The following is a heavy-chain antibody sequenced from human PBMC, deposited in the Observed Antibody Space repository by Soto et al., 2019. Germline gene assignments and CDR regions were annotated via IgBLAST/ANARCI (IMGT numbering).Heavy chain of an antibody. D-gene: IGHD3-3*01. CDR1: GGSFSDYSWN. J-gene: IGHJ6*02. CDR3: ARGALNYDIWSGHLNGGMDV. V-gene: IGHV4-34*01. CDR2: INHSGST. Sequence: PSETLSLTCAVYGGSFSDYSWNWNWIRQPPGKGLEWIGEINHSGSTSHNPSLKSRVTLSLDTSKNQFSLILTSVTAADTAVYYCARGALNYDIWSGHLNGGMDVWGQGTTVTVSS.